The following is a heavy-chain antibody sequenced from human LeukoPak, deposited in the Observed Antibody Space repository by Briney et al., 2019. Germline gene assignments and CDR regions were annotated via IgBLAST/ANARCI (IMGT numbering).Heavy chain of an antibody. CDR3: ARDRRDYDSSGSLFDY. V-gene: IGHV1-18*01. Sequence: ASVKVSCKASGYTFTSYGISWVRQAPGQGLEWMGWISAYDGNTNNAQKLQGRVTMTTDTSTSTAYMDLRSLRSDDTAVYYCARDRRDYDSSGSLFDYWGQGTLVTVSS. D-gene: IGHD3-22*01. CDR1: GYTFTSYG. J-gene: IGHJ4*02. CDR2: ISAYDGNT.